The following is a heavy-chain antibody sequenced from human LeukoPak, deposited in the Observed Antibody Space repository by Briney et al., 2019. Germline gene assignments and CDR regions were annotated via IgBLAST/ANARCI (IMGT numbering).Heavy chain of an antibody. CDR3: ARDWSGDDY. Sequence: GGSQRLSCAASGFTFSSYSMNWVRQAPGKGLEWVSSISSSSTYIYYVDSVKGRFTISRDDARNSLYLQMNSLRAEDTAVYYCARDWSGDDYWGQGTLVTVSS. CDR2: ISSSSTYI. J-gene: IGHJ4*02. CDR1: GFTFSSYS. V-gene: IGHV3-21*01. D-gene: IGHD3-3*01.